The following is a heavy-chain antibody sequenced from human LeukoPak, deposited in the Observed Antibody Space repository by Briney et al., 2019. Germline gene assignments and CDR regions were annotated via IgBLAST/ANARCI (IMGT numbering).Heavy chain of an antibody. J-gene: IGHJ4*02. V-gene: IGHV3-9*01. CDR3: AKDRSYSSGWYSN. Sequence: GGSLRLSCAAFGFTFDDYAMHWVRQAPGKGLEWVSGISWNSGSIGYADSVKGRFTISRDNAKNSLYLQMNSLRAEDTALYYCAKDRSYSSGWYSNWGQGTLVTVSS. D-gene: IGHD6-19*01. CDR1: GFTFDDYA. CDR2: ISWNSGSI.